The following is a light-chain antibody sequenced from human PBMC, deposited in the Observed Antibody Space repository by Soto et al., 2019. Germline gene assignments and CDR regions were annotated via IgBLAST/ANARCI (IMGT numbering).Light chain of an antibody. J-gene: IGKJ1*01. CDR3: HQFCYSPRT. CDR1: QTVNSDY. CDR2: ATS. V-gene: IGKV3-20*01. Sequence: EIVLTQSPGTLSLSPGETATLSCRASQTVNSDYLAWFQQRPGQAHRLLIFATSRRATDSPDRFSGSGSGTDFTLAIRRLEPEDFAVDYCHQFCYSPRTFGQGTKVE.